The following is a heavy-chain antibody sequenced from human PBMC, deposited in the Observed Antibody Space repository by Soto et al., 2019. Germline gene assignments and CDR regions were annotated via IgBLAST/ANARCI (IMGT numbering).Heavy chain of an antibody. CDR1: GGSISSSSYY. D-gene: IGHD5-18*01. CDR2: IYYSGST. Sequence: QLQLQESGPGLVKPSETLSLTCTVSGGSISSSSYYWGWIRQPPGKGLEWIGSIYYSGSTYHNPSLKSRVTISADTSKNQFSLKPSSVTAADTAVYYCARDNSLGRYYYMDVWGKGTTVTVSS. CDR3: ARDNSLGRYYYMDV. J-gene: IGHJ6*03. V-gene: IGHV4-39*02.